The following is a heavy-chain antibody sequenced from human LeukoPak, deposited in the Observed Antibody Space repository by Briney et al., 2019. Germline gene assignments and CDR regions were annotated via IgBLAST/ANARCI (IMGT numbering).Heavy chain of an antibody. Sequence: GGSLRLSCAASGFTFSNYAMNWVRQAPGKGPEWVSYIRGGGAVPHYADSVKGRFTISRENSNNTLYLHMDSLRAEDTAVYYCAKAPVWNYYYGLDVWGQGTTVTVSS. D-gene: IGHD2-21*01. V-gene: IGHV3-23*01. CDR3: AKAPVWNYYYGLDV. J-gene: IGHJ6*02. CDR2: IRGGGAVP. CDR1: GFTFSNYA.